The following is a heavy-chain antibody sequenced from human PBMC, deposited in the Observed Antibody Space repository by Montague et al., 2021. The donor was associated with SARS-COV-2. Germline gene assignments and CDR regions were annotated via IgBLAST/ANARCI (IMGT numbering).Heavy chain of an antibody. Sequence: TLSLTCTVSDGSINTGTYFWSWIRQPAGKGLEWIGRIWTSGTTKYNPTLKSRVTMSMDTSKKQFSLNVTSVTAADTAVYYCARGAKYYGFYHPFEDWGQGALVTVSS. CDR1: DGSINTGTYF. CDR2: IWTSGTT. V-gene: IGHV4-61*02. D-gene: IGHD3-16*01. CDR3: ARGAKYYGFYHPFED. J-gene: IGHJ4*02.